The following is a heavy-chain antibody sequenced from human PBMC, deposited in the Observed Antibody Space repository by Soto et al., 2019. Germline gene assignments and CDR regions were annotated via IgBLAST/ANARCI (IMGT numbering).Heavy chain of an antibody. CDR3: AGGYGYSGALDY. CDR1: GGTFGSYS. Sequence: QVQLVQSGAEVKRPASSVKVACNASGGTFGSYSIAWVRQAPGQGLEWMGYIIPIFSTANYAQKFQGRVTISADRSTSTTYMELISLTSEDTAVYYCAGGYGYSGALDYWGQGTQVTVSS. D-gene: IGHD5-12*01. J-gene: IGHJ4*02. CDR2: IIPIFSTA. V-gene: IGHV1-69*06.